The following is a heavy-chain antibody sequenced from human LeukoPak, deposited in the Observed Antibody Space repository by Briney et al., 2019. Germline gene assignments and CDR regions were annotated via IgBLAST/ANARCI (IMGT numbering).Heavy chain of an antibody. D-gene: IGHD7-27*01. CDR2: ITPNSGVT. Sequence: ASVKVSCKAAGNTFTGYYIHWVRQAPGQGLEWMGWITPNSGVTNFAQKFQGRVTMTRDTSITTAYMELSRLRSDDTAVYYCASGDFGNDAFNIWGQGTMVTVSS. J-gene: IGHJ3*02. V-gene: IGHV1-2*02. CDR1: GNTFTGYY. CDR3: ASGDFGNDAFNI.